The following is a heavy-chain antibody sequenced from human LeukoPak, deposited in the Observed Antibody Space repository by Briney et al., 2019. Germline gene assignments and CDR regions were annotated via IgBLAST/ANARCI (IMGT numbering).Heavy chain of an antibody. Sequence: GESLKIPCKCSGYSFTTYWIGWVRQLPGKGLGWMGISFPVDSDTKNRPSFHDTPTLSADKSLSTAYLQWSSLKASDTAMYYCARPWPKFHLDAFDIWGQGTMVTVSS. D-gene: IGHD5-24*01. CDR3: ARPWPKFHLDAFDI. J-gene: IGHJ3*02. V-gene: IGHV5-51*01. CDR1: GYSFTTYW. CDR2: SFPVDSDT.